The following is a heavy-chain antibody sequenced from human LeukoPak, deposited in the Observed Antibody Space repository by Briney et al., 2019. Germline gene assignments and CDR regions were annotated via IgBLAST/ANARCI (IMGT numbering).Heavy chain of an antibody. CDR1: GYTFTGYY. CDR2: INPNSGGT. D-gene: IGHD2-15*01. J-gene: IGHJ4*02. Sequence: ASVKVSCKASGYTFTGYYMHLVQQAPGQGLEWMGRINPNSGGTNYAQKFQGRVTMTRDTSISTVYMELSRLRSDDTAVYYCARLNPKYCSGGSCPDYWGQGTLVTASS. CDR3: ARLNPKYCSGGSCPDY. V-gene: IGHV1-2*06.